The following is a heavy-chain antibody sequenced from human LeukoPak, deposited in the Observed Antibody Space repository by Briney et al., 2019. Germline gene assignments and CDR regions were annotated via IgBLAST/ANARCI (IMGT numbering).Heavy chain of an antibody. V-gene: IGHV3-7*04. J-gene: IGHJ4*02. CDR1: GLTFSSYW. Sequence: PGGSLRLSCAATGLTFSSYWMSWVRQAPGKGLEWVANIKEDGSENYYVDSVRGRFTISRDNAENSLYLQMNSLRAEDTALYYCARNKPYYGTVDYWGQGTLVTVSS. CDR3: ARNKPYYGTVDY. CDR2: IKEDGSEN. D-gene: IGHD3-22*01.